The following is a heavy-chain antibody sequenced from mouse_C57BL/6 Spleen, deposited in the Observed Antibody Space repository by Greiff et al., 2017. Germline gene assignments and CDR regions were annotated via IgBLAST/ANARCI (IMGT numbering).Heavy chain of an antibody. CDR3: ARSRYYGSRGSENY. J-gene: IGHJ2*01. Sequence: QVQLQQPGAELVMPGASVKLSCKASGYTFTSYWMHWVKQRPGQGLEWIGEIDPSDSYTNYNQKFKGKSTLTVDKSSSTAYMQLSSLTSEDSAVYYCARSRYYGSRGSENYWGQGTTRTVSS. CDR1: GYTFTSYW. V-gene: IGHV1-69*01. D-gene: IGHD1-1*01. CDR2: IDPSDSYT.